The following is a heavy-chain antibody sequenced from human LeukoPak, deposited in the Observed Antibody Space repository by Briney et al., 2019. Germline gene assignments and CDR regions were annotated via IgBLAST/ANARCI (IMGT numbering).Heavy chain of an antibody. CDR2: IWHTSMSA. V-gene: IGHV3-33*06. CDR3: AKELGVPAAGCQIQQ. Sequence: GSSLRLSCGTSGFNFTRHGMHWVRQAPGKGLEWVAVIWHTSMSAFYSDSVKGRFIISRDNSRNTLYLQMSNLRADDTAVYYCAKELGVPAAGCQIQQWGLGTLVTVSS. J-gene: IGHJ1*01. D-gene: IGHD6-13*01. CDR1: GFNFTRHG.